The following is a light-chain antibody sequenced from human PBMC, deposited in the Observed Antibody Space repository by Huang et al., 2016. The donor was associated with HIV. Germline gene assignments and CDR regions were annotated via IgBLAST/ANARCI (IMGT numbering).Light chain of an antibody. J-gene: IGKJ1*01. V-gene: IGKV1-5*03. Sequence: DIQMTQSPSILSASVGDRVNITCRASQTITSWLAWYQQKPGKAPNLLIYKSSTLESGVPSRLSGSGAGTEFTLTISSLQPDDFATYYCQQYKSYWTFGQGTKVEIK. CDR3: QQYKSYWT. CDR1: QTITSW. CDR2: KSS.